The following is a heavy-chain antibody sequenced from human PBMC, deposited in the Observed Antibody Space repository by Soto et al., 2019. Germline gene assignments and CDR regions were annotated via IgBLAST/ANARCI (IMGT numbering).Heavy chain of an antibody. V-gene: IGHV1-69*12. J-gene: IGHJ6*02. CDR1: GGTFSSYA. Sequence: QVQLVQSGAEVKKPGSSVKVSCKASGGTFSSYASSWVRQAPGQGLEWMGGIIPIFGTANYAQKFQGRVTITADGSTRPAYMELSSLRSEDTPVYYCASHSYGYFPHYSHGMDVWGQGTTVTVSS. CDR3: ASHSYGYFPHYSHGMDV. D-gene: IGHD5-18*01. CDR2: IIPIFGTA.